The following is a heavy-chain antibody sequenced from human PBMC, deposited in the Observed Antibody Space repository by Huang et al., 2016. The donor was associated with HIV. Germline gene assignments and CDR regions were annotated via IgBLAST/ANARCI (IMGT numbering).Heavy chain of an antibody. CDR1: GGTVSSFS. J-gene: IGHJ4*02. CDR3: ARGVGNSNRGFDI. CDR2: SIPCQATT. Sequence: QVQLVQSGAEMKKSGSSVKVSCKASGGTVSSFSFTWVRQTPGTGLEWMGVSIPCQATTDLGEKCRGRVTLTADESTNTAFMELSGLTSQDTAVYYCARGVGNSNRGFDIWGQGTLVTVS. V-gene: IGHV1-69*13. D-gene: IGHD5-18*01.